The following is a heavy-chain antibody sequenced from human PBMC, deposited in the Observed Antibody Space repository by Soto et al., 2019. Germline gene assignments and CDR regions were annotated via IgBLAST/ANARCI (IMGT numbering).Heavy chain of an antibody. Sequence: SSETLSLTCAVYGGSFSGYYWSWIRQPPGKGLEWIGEINQSGISKNNPSLKSRVTISLDTSKKQFSVTMRSVTAADTAMYYCARGLKIAGAHWYFDLWGRGAQVTVSS. J-gene: IGHJ2*01. V-gene: IGHV4-34*01. CDR1: GGSFSGYY. CDR3: ARGLKIAGAHWYFDL. CDR2: INQSGIS. D-gene: IGHD6-13*01.